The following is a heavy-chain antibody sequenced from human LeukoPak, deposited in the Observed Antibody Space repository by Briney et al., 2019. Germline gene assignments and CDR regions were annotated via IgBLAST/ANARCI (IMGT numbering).Heavy chain of an antibody. J-gene: IGHJ4*02. V-gene: IGHV4-61*02. CDR2: IFPSGST. D-gene: IGHD5-24*01. Sequence: SETLSLTCTVSGGSISSGSYYWSWIRQPAGKRLECIGCIFPSGSTNFNSSLKSRVTISVDTSKNQFSLKVSSVNAADTAVYYCARGRRDGYNLRNFDYWGQGTLVTVSS. CDR1: GGSISSGSYY. CDR3: ARGRRDGYNLRNFDY.